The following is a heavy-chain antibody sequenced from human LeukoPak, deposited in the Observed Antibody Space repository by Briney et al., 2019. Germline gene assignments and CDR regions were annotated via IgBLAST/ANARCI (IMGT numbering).Heavy chain of an antibody. D-gene: IGHD2-8*01. V-gene: IGHV3-11*01. CDR1: GFTFNDYY. CDR2: ISDSGSAI. Sequence: GGSLRLSCAASGFTFNDYYMSWIRKAPGKGLEWISYISDSGSAIYYADSVKGRFTISRDNAQSSLYLQMDSLRVEDTAVYYCARSSHGRPILYPTDPYAFDIWGQGTMVTVSS. CDR3: ARSSHGRPILYPTDPYAFDI. J-gene: IGHJ3*02.